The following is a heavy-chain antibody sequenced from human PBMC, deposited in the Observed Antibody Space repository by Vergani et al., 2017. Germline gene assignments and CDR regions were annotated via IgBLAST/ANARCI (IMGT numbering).Heavy chain of an antibody. D-gene: IGHD1-26*01. Sequence: EVQLVESGGGLVKPGGSLRLSCSASGFTVSSYSMNWVRQAPGKGLEWVSSISSSSSYIYYADSVKGRFTISRDNAKNSLYLQMNSLRAEDTAVYYCAREGVGANYYFDYWGQGTLVTVSS. V-gene: IGHV3-21*01. J-gene: IGHJ4*02. CDR1: GFTVSSYS. CDR3: AREGVGANYYFDY. CDR2: ISSSSSYI.